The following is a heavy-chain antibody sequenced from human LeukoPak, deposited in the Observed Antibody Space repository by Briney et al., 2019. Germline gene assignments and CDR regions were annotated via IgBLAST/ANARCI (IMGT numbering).Heavy chain of an antibody. CDR1: GFTVSSNY. D-gene: IGHD3-22*01. V-gene: IGHV3-53*01. J-gene: IGHJ4*02. CDR2: IYSGGTT. Sequence: GGSLGLSCAASGFTVSSNYMSWVRQAPGKGLEWVSVIYSGGTTYYADSVKGRFTISRDSSKNTLYLQMNSLRAEDTAVYYCARAYSFGYDSSGYYYAYWGQGTLVTVSS. CDR3: ARAYSFGYDSSGYYYAY.